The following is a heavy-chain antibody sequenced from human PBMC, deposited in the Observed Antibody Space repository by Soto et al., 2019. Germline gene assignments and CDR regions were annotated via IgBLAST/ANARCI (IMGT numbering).Heavy chain of an antibody. Sequence: ASVKVSCKASGYTFTSYGISWVRQAPGQGLEWMGWISAYNGNTNYAQKLQGRVTMTTDTSTSTAYMELGSLRSDDTAVYYCARDSSKGARYYDILTGCSPWGQGTLVTVSS. J-gene: IGHJ5*02. V-gene: IGHV1-18*01. CDR2: ISAYNGNT. D-gene: IGHD3-9*01. CDR1: GYTFTSYG. CDR3: ARDSSKGARYYDILTGCSP.